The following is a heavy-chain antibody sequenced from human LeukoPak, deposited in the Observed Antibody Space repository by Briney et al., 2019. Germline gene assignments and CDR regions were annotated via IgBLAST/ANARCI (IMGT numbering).Heavy chain of an antibody. D-gene: IGHD3-3*01. J-gene: IGHJ4*02. CDR1: GFTFSSYG. Sequence: PGGSLRLSCAASGFTFSSYGMHWVRQAPGKGLEWVAVISYDGSNKYYADSVKGRFTISRDNSKNTLYLQMNSLRAEDTAVYYCARTPNGWGEFTAEWTYYFDYWGQGTLVTVSS. CDR2: ISYDGSNK. V-gene: IGHV3-30*03. CDR3: ARTPNGWGEFTAEWTYYFDY.